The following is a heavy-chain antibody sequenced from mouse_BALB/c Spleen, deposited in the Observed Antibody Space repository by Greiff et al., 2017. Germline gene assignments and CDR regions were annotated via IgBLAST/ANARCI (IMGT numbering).Heavy chain of an antibody. J-gene: IGHJ3*01. CDR2: IWAGGST. CDR3: ANYYGNSWFAY. Sequence: VKLMESGPGLVAPSQTLSITCTVSGFSLTSYGVHWVRQPPGKGLEWLGVIWAGGSTNYNSALMSRLSISKDNSKSQVFLKMNSLQTDDTAMYCCANYYGNSWFAYWGQGTLVTVSA. D-gene: IGHD2-1*01. CDR1: GFSLTSYG. V-gene: IGHV2-9*02.